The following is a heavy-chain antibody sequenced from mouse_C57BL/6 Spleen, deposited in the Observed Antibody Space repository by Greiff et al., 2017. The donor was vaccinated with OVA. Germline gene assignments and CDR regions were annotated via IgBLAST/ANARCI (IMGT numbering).Heavy chain of an antibody. Sequence: EVKLMESGPGLVKPSQSLSLTCSVTGYSITSGYYWNWIRQFPGNKLEWMGYISYDGSNNYNPSLKNRISITRDTSKNQFFLKLNSVTTEDTATYYCARDPFYYDYDFFDYWGQGTTLTVSS. J-gene: IGHJ2*01. D-gene: IGHD2-4*01. V-gene: IGHV3-6*01. CDR3: ARDPFYYDYDFFDY. CDR1: GYSITSGYY. CDR2: ISYDGSN.